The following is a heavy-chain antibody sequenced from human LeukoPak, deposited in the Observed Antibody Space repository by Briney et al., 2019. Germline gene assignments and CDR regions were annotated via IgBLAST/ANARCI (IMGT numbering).Heavy chain of an antibody. V-gene: IGHV3-20*04. CDR2: INWSGGST. Sequence: GGSLRLSCAASGFTFDDYAMSWVRQVPGKGLEWVSGINWSGGSTGYADSVKGRFTISRDNARNSLYLQMNSLRAEDTALYYCARDPRAYCSSTSCYYFDYWGQGTLVTVSS. J-gene: IGHJ4*02. CDR3: ARDPRAYCSSTSCYYFDY. CDR1: GFTFDDYA. D-gene: IGHD2-2*01.